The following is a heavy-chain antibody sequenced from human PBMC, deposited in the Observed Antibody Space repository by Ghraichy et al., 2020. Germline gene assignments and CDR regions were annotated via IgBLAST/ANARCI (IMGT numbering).Heavy chain of an antibody. V-gene: IGHV3-15*01. CDR1: GLSFYKTW. D-gene: IGHD2-15*01. CDR3: ATIFY. J-gene: IGHJ4*02. CDR2: IKSKTDGGTA. Sequence: GESLNISCVASGLSFYKTWMSWIRQAPGKGLQWVGRIKSKTDGGTADYAAPVKGRFTISRDDSKKTVYLEMNSLKTEDKAVYYCATIFYWGQGTLVSISS.